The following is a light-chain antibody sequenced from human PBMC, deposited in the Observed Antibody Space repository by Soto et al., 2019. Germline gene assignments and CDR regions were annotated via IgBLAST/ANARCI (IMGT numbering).Light chain of an antibody. CDR2: SAS. Sequence: DIQMTQSPSSLSTSVGDRVTITCRASQRINIYLNWYRQKPGKAPELLIYSASNLQSGVPSRFSGSGSGTDFTLTISSLQPEDFATYYCQQSYSTPLTFGGGTKVDIK. J-gene: IGKJ4*01. V-gene: IGKV1-39*01. CDR3: QQSYSTPLT. CDR1: QRINIY.